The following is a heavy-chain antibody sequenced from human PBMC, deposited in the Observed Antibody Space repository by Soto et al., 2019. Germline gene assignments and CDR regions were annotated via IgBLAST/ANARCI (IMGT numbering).Heavy chain of an antibody. D-gene: IGHD3-3*01. CDR2: IWYDGSNK. J-gene: IGHJ6*02. CDR1: GFTFSSYG. V-gene: IGHV3-33*01. CDR3: ARIRRSDFWSGYGTPRRMGMDV. Sequence: GGSLRLSCAASGFTFSSYGMHWVRQAPGKGLEWVAVIWYDGSNKYYADSVKGRFTISRDNSKNTLYLQMNSLRAEDTAVYYCARIRRSDFWSGYGTPRRMGMDVWGQGTTVTVSS.